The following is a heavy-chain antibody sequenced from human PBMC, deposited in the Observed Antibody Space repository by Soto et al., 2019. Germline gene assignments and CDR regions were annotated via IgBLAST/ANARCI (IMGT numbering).Heavy chain of an antibody. CDR3: ARDPLWGTALVLWYFDL. D-gene: IGHD5-18*01. J-gene: IGHJ2*01. V-gene: IGHV3-30-3*01. CDR1: GFTFSSYA. CDR2: ISYDGSNK. Sequence: QVQLVESGGGVVQPGRSLRLSCAASGFTFSSYAMHWVRQAPGKGLEWVAVISYDGSNKYYADSVKGRFTISRDNSKNPLYLQMNSLRAADTAVYYCARDPLWGTALVLWYFDLWCRGTLVTVSS.